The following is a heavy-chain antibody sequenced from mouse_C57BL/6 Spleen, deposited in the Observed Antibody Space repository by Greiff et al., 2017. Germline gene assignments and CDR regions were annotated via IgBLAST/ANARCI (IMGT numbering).Heavy chain of an antibody. D-gene: IGHD2-3*01. CDR2: ISNGGGST. CDR1: GFTFSDYY. J-gene: IGHJ1*03. V-gene: IGHV5-12*01. Sequence: EVKLVESGGGLVQPGGSLKLSCAASGFTFSDYYMYWVRQTPEKRLEWVAYISNGGGSTYYPDTVKGRFTLSRDNAKNTLYLQMSRLKSEDTAMYYCARQALDGYRYFDVWGTGTTVTVSS. CDR3: ARQALDGYRYFDV.